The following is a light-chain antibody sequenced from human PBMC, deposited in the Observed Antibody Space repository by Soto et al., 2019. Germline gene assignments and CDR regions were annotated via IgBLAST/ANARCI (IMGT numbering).Light chain of an antibody. J-gene: IGLJ1*01. CDR1: NNYVGGYDY. V-gene: IGLV2-14*01. Sequence: QSVLAQPAPGFGAPGQSIALSLPGNNNYVGGYDYVSWYQQHPAKVPKLMIYHVSNRPSGVSDRFSGSKSGNTASLTISGLQAEDEADYYCYSYTTSSTYVFGTGTKVTDL. CDR2: HVS. CDR3: YSYTTSSTYV.